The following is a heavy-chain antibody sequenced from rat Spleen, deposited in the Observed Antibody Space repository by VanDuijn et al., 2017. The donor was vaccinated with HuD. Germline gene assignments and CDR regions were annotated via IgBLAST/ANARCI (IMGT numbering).Heavy chain of an antibody. J-gene: IGHJ1*01. V-gene: IGHV2-34*01. CDR2: MWYDGDQ. Sequence: QVQLKESGPGLVQPSETLSLTCTVSGFSLTSYSVSWVRQPSGKGPEWMGRMWYDGDQAYNSLLKSRLSISRDTSKSQVFLKMNSLQTEDTATYYCASGGTTDWYFDFWGPGTMVTVSS. D-gene: IGHD1-10*01. CDR1: GFSLTSYS. CDR3: ASGGTTDWYFDF.